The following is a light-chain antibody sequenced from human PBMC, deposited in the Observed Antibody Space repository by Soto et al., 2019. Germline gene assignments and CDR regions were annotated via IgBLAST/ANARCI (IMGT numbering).Light chain of an antibody. Sequence: QSALTQPASVSGSPGQSITISCTGTNGDVGAYDYVSWYQQHPGKAPKLMISQVNNRPSGVSNRFSGSKFGNTTSLTVSGLQAEDEADYYCCSYAGSNTWVFGGGTKLTVL. CDR2: QVN. CDR1: NGDVGAYDY. J-gene: IGLJ3*02. V-gene: IGLV2-14*01. CDR3: CSYAGSNTWV.